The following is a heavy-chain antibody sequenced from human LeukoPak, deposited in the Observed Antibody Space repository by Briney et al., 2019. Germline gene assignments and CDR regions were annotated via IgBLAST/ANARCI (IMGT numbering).Heavy chain of an antibody. CDR3: ARLYDFWSGYWASDYGMDV. V-gene: IGHV1-8*02. J-gene: IGHJ6*02. CDR1: GYTFTSYG. CDR2: MNPNSGNT. D-gene: IGHD3-3*01. Sequence: GASVKVSCKASGYTFTSYGINWVRQATGQGLEWMGWMNPNSGNTGYAQKFQGRVTTTRNTSISTAYMELSSLRSEDTAVYYCARLYDFWSGYWASDYGMDVWGQGTTVTVSS.